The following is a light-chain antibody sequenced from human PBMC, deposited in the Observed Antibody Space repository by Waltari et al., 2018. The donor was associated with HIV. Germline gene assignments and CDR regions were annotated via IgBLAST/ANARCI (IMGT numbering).Light chain of an antibody. J-gene: IGKJ3*01. CDR3: QKYNSALGT. Sequence: IQMTQSPSSLSASVGDRVTITCRASLGIFSYFAWYQQKPGQVPKLLIYAASTLQSGVPSRFSGSGSGTDFTLTISSLQPEDVATYYCQKYNSALGTFGPGTTVDIK. CDR1: LGIFSY. V-gene: IGKV1-27*01. CDR2: AAS.